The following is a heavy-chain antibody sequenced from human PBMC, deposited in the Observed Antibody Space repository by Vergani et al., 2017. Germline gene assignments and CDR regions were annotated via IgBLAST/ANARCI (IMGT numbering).Heavy chain of an antibody. CDR1: GGTFSSYA. Sequence: QVQLVQSGAEVKKPGSSVKVSCKASGGTFSSYAISWVRQAPGQGLEWMGGIIPIFGTANYAQKFQGRVTITADESTSTAYMERSSLRSEETAVYYCARENTPGPRPLDYWGQGTLVTVSS. D-gene: IGHD2-2*02. CDR3: ARENTPGPRPLDY. CDR2: IIPIFGTA. J-gene: IGHJ4*02. V-gene: IGHV1-69*01.